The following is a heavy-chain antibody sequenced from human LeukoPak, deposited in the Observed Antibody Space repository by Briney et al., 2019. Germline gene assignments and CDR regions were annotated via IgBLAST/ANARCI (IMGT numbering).Heavy chain of an antibody. CDR1: GGSISSSSYY. D-gene: IGHD3-3*01. V-gene: IGHV4-61*05. J-gene: IGHJ5*02. CDR3: VVLSGDNWFDP. Sequence: SETLSLTCTVSGGSISSSSYYWGWIRQPPGKGLEWIGYIYYSGSTKYNPSLKSRVTISLDTAENQFSLKLTSVTAADTAVYYCVVLSGDNWFDPWGQGTLVTVSS. CDR2: IYYSGST.